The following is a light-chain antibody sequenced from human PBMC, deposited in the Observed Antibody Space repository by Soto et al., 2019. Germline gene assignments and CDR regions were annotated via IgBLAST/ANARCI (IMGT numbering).Light chain of an antibody. Sequence: QSVLTQPASGSGSPGQSITISCTGTSSDVGSYNLVSWYQQHPGKAPKLMIYEVSKRPSGVSNRFSGSKSGNTASLTSAGLQAEDEADYYCCSYAGSSTFLVVFGGGTKVTVL. J-gene: IGLJ2*01. CDR2: EVS. CDR1: SSDVGSYNL. V-gene: IGLV2-23*02. CDR3: CSYAGSSTFLVV.